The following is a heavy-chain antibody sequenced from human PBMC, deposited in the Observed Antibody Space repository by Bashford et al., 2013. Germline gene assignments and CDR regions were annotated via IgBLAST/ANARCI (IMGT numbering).Heavy chain of an antibody. CDR1: GGSLSSGGDY. J-gene: IGHJ4*02. CDR3: ARHQIRIDH. V-gene: IGHV4-31*03. Sequence: SETLSLTCTVSGGSLSSGGDYWTWVRQHPGKGLEWIGYIYHSGTTYYSPSLKSRITMSLDTSKNQFSLKLNSVTAADTAVYFCARHQIRIDHWGQGALVTVSS. CDR2: IYHSGTT.